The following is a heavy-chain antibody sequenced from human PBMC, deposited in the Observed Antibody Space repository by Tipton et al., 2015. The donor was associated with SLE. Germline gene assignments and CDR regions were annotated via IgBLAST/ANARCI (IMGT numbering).Heavy chain of an antibody. CDR2: NYYSGST. J-gene: IGHJ5*02. D-gene: IGHD6-13*01. CDR1: GGSISSYY. V-gene: IGHV4-59*12. Sequence: TLSLTCTVSGGSISSYYWSWIRQPPGKGLEWIGYNYYSGSTNYNPSLKSRVTISVDTSKKQFSLKVSSVTAADTAVYYCARAQRLVRWFDPWGQGTLVTVSS. CDR3: ARAQRLVRWFDP.